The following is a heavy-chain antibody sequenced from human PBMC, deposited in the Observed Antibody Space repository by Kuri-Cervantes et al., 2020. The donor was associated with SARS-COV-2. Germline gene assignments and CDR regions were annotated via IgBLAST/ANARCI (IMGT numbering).Heavy chain of an antibody. CDR3: TRQNYGDYSDGDY. CDR2: ISPVDSEA. J-gene: IGHJ4*02. Sequence: KVSCKGSGYSFTSYWIGWVRQVPGRGLEWMGSISPVDSEAIYSPPFEGQVTMSVDKSIRTAYLHWSSLKASDTATYYCTRQNYGDYSDGDYWGQGTLVTVSS. CDR1: GYSFTSYW. D-gene: IGHD4-17*01. V-gene: IGHV5-51*01.